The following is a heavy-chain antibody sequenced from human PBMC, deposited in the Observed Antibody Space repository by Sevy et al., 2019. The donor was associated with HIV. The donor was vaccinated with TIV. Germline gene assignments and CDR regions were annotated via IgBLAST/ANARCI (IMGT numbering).Heavy chain of an antibody. Sequence: GWSLRLSCAASGFVFGDFYMSWIRQAPGKGLEWLAYINGSGISTSYTDSVKGRFTISRDNAQNSLYLRMNSLGAEDTAVYYCARAVQSGVGASAYWGQGTLVTVSS. J-gene: IGHJ4*02. CDR3: ARAVQSGVGASAY. CDR1: GFVFGDFY. D-gene: IGHD1-26*01. CDR2: INGSGIST. V-gene: IGHV3-11*05.